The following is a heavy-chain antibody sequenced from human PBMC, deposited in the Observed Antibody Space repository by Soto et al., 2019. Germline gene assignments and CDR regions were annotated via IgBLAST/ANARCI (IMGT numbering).Heavy chain of an antibody. Sequence: EVQLLESGGGLVQPGGSLRLSCAASGFTFSSYAMSWVRQAPGKGLEWVSAISGSGGSTYYADSVKGRFTISRDNSKNTLYLQMNSLRAEDTAVYYCAREVIVVVVAAAGGGGMDVWGQGTTVTVSS. CDR3: AREVIVVVVAAAGGGGMDV. CDR2: ISGSGGST. D-gene: IGHD2-15*01. V-gene: IGHV3-23*01. J-gene: IGHJ6*02. CDR1: GFTFSSYA.